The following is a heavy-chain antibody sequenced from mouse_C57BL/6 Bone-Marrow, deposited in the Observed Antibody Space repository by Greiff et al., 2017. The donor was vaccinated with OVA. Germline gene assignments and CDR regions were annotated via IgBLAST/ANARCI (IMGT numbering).Heavy chain of an antibody. Sequence: VKLVESGAELARPGASVKLSCKASGYTFTSYGISWVKQRTGQGLEWIGEIYPRSGNTYYNEKFKGKATLTADKSSSTAYMELRSLTSEDSAVYFCARCYYGGVWGTGTTVTVSS. J-gene: IGHJ1*03. D-gene: IGHD1-1*01. CDR2: IYPRSGNT. CDR3: ARCYYGGV. CDR1: GYTFTSYG. V-gene: IGHV1-81*01.